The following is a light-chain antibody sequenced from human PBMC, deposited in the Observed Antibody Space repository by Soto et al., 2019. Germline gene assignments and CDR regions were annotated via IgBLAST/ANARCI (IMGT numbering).Light chain of an antibody. CDR3: NSYAGRNNFV. CDR2: DVH. V-gene: IGLV2-8*01. CDR1: RDDVGGYNY. Sequence: QSVLTQPPSASGSPGQSITISCTGSRDDVGGYNYVSWYQQHPGKAPKLIIYDVHKRPSGVPDRFSGSKSDNTASLTVSGLQTDDEADYYCNSYAGRNNFVFGTGTKLTVL. J-gene: IGLJ1*01.